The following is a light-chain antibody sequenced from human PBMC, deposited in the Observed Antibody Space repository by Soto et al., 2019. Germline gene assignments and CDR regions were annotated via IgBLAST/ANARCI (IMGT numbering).Light chain of an antibody. CDR1: QSVSNY. Sequence: EIVLTQSPGTLSLSPGERATLSCRASQSVSNYLAWYQRKPGQAPRLLIYGASSRATGIPDRFRGSGSGTDFTLTISRLEPEDVAVYYCHQYGGSPQTFGQGTKVEIK. CDR2: GAS. CDR3: HQYGGSPQT. V-gene: IGKV3-20*01. J-gene: IGKJ1*01.